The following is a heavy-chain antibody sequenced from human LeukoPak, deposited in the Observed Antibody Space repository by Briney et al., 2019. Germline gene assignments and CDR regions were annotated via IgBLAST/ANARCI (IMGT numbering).Heavy chain of an antibody. J-gene: IGHJ4*02. CDR1: GFTFSGSA. V-gene: IGHV3-73*01. D-gene: IGHD1-26*01. Sequence: PGGSLRLSCAASGFTFSGSAMHWVRQAPGKGLEWVGRIRSKANSYATAYAASVKGRFTISRDDSDNTLYLQMNSLKNEDTAVYYCVTEVSGSFPRWGQGTLVTVSS. CDR3: VTEVSGSFPR. CDR2: IRSKANSYAT.